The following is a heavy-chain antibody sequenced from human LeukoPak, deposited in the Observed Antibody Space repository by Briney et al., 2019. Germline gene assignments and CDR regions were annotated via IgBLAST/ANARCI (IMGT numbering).Heavy chain of an antibody. CDR1: GGSISSYY. Sequence: PSETLSLTCTVSGGSISSYYWSWIRQPPGKGLEWIGYIYYSGSTNYNPSLKSRVTISVDTSKNQFSLKLSSVTAADTAVYYCARRGAAAFNWFDPWGQGTLVTVSP. V-gene: IGHV4-59*08. D-gene: IGHD6-13*01. J-gene: IGHJ5*02. CDR2: IYYSGST. CDR3: ARRGAAAFNWFDP.